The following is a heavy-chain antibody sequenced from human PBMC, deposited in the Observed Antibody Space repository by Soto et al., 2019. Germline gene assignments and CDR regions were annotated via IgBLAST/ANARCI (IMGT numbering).Heavy chain of an antibody. D-gene: IGHD2-15*01. CDR2: INPGNGTT. CDR1: GYAFTTYV. V-gene: IGHV1-3*01. CDR3: ARDLVVVAATKLEWFDP. Sequence: ASVKVSCKISGYAFTTYVIHWLRQAPGQRLEWIGWINPGNGTTKYSQKFQGRVTLSRDTPATTAYMELTSLKSEDTAIYYCARDLVVVAATKLEWFDPWGQGTLVTVSS. J-gene: IGHJ5*02.